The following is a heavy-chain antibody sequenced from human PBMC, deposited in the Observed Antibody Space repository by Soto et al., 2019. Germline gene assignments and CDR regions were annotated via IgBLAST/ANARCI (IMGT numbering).Heavy chain of an antibody. Sequence: GAAMKVSLKTSVYTFTGCCMHWLRQAPLQGLEWMVWINPNSGGTNYAKKFQGRVTMTRDTSINTAYMELSRLRSDDTAVYYCARCSGGSCYDRSNEGEYYCYFGMDVWGQGTTVTVSS. CDR1: VYTFTGCC. CDR2: INPNSGGT. V-gene: IGHV1-2*02. D-gene: IGHD2-15*01. CDR3: ARCSGGSCYDRSNEGEYYCYFGMDV. J-gene: IGHJ6*02.